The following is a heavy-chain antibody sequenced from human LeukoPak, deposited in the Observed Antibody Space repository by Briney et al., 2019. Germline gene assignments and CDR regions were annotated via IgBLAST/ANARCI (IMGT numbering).Heavy chain of an antibody. CDR3: AKGGYSGYEPIDY. CDR2: IDNTYNHI. J-gene: IGHJ4*02. V-gene: IGHV3-21*04. CDR1: GFTFSSYT. D-gene: IGHD5-12*01. Sequence: GGSLRLSCAASGFTFSSYTMNWVRQAPGKGLEWVSSIDNTYNHIDYADSLKGRFTISRDNAKNSLYLQMNSLRAEDTAVYYCAKGGYSGYEPIDYWGQGTLVTVSS.